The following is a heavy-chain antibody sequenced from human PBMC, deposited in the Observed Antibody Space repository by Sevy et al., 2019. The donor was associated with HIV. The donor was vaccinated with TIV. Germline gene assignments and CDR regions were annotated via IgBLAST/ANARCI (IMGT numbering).Heavy chain of an antibody. V-gene: IGHV3-7*01. CDR1: GFTFSGHW. CDR2: IKQDGSQK. D-gene: IGHD3-10*02. CDR3: ARYGEGTSCYPFYYYVLDV. J-gene: IGHJ6*02. Sequence: GGSLRLSCAASGFTFSGHWMGWVRQAPGKGLEWVANIKQDGSQKYYVDSVKGRFTISRDNAKSILYLRMDSLGVEDTAIYYCARYGEGTSCYPFYYYVLDVWGQGTTVTVSS.